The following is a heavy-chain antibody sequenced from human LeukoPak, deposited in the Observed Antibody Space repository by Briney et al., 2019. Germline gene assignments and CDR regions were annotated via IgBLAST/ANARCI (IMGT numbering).Heavy chain of an antibody. D-gene: IGHD2-15*01. CDR3: AKEGAGGSSYYFES. CDR1: GFIFNSFG. CDR2: ISYDGSNT. J-gene: IGHJ4*02. Sequence: GGSLRLSCAASGFIFNSFGMYWVRQAPGKGPEWVAVISYDGSNTYYVASVKGRFTISRDNSKNTLYLQMNSLTTEDTAVYYCAKEGAGGSSYYFESWGQGTLVTVSS. V-gene: IGHV3-30*18.